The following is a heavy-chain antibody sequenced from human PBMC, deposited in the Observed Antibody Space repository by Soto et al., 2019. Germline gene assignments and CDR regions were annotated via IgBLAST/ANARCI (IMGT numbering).Heavy chain of an antibody. Sequence: QVQLQQWGAGLLKPSETLSLTCAVYGGSFSGYYWSWIRQPPGKGLEWIGEINHSGSTNYNPSLKSRVTISVDTSKNQCSLRRSSVTAADTAVYYCARGGAYSSSCWFDPWGQGTLVTVSS. CDR3: ARGGAYSSSCWFDP. CDR2: INHSGST. D-gene: IGHD6-13*01. J-gene: IGHJ5*02. V-gene: IGHV4-34*01. CDR1: GGSFSGYY.